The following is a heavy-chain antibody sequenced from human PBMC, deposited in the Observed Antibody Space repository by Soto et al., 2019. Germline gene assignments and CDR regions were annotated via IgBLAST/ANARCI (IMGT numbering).Heavy chain of an antibody. CDR2: IYFSGST. CDR3: ASAVRTLVYWYFDL. J-gene: IGHJ2*01. D-gene: IGHD3-10*01. V-gene: IGHV4-31*02. Sequence: WTWIRQHPGKGLEWIGYIYFSGSTYYNPSLQSRATISIVTSNKQFSLELKSVTAADTAVYYCASAVRTLVYWYFDLWGRGSLVTVSS.